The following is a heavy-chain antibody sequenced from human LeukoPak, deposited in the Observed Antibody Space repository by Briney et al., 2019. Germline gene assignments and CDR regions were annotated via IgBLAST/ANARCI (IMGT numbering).Heavy chain of an antibody. CDR1: GGTFSSYA. J-gene: IGHJ6*02. CDR2: IIPILGMA. V-gene: IGHV1-69*04. D-gene: IGHD3-10*01. CDR3: ARSHYYGSGSYYNYYGMDV. Sequence: GASVKVSCKASGGTFSSYAISWVRQAPGQGLEWMGRIIPILGMANYAQKFQGRVTITADKSTSTAYMELSSLRSEDTAVYYCARSHYYGSGSYYNYYGMDVWGQGTTVTVSS.